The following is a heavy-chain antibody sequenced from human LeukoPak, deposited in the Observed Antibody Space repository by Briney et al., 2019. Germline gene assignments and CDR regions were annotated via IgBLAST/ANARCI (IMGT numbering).Heavy chain of an antibody. J-gene: IGHJ4*02. CDR3: ARYCSSTSCNHDY. CDR2: ISSSGSTI. D-gene: IGHD2-2*01. CDR1: GFTFSDYY. V-gene: IGHV3-11*01. Sequence: PGGSLRLSCAASGFTFSDYYMSWIRQAPGKGLEWVSYISSSGSTIYYADSVKGRFTISRDNAKSSLYLQMNSLRAEDTAVYYCARYCSSTSCNHDYWGQGTLVTVSS.